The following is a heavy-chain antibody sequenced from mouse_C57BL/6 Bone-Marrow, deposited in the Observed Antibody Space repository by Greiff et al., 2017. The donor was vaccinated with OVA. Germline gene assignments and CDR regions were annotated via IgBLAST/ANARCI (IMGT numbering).Heavy chain of an antibody. CDR1: GYTFTDYY. V-gene: IGHV1-26*01. Sequence: EVQLQQSGPELVKPGASVKISCKASGYTFTDYYMNWVKQSHGKSLEWIGDINPNNGGTSYNQKFKGKATLTVDKSSSTAYMELRSLTSEDSAVYYCARLLHYYGSRRYWYFDVWGTGTTVTVSS. J-gene: IGHJ1*03. CDR3: ARLLHYYGSRRYWYFDV. CDR2: INPNNGGT. D-gene: IGHD1-1*01.